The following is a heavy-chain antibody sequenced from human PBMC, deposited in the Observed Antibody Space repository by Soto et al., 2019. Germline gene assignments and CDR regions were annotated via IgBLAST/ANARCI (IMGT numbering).Heavy chain of an antibody. CDR3: ARDHSSFKWGYYFAY. V-gene: IGHV3-30-3*01. CDR2: ISYDGSNK. J-gene: IGHJ4*02. CDR1: GFTFSSYA. D-gene: IGHD2-15*01. Sequence: QVQLVESGGGVVQPGRSLRLSCAASGFTFSSYAMHWVRQAPGKGLEWVAVISYDGSNKYYADSVKGRFTISRDNSKNTVYLQMNSLRAEDTAVYYCARDHSSFKWGYYFAYWGQGTLVTVSS.